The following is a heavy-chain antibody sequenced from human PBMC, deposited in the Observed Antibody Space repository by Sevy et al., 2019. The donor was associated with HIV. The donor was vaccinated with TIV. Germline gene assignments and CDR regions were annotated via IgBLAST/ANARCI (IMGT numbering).Heavy chain of an antibody. V-gene: IGHV4-61*02. J-gene: IGHJ5*02. CDR3: AREGSSWAGWFDP. D-gene: IGHD6-13*01. CDR1: GGSISSGSYY. Sequence: SETLSLTCTVSGGSISSGSYYWSWIRQPAGKGLEWIGRIYTSGITNYNPSLKSRVTISVDTSKNQFSLKLSSVTAADTAVYYCAREGSSWAGWFDPLGQGTLVTVSS. CDR2: IYTSGIT.